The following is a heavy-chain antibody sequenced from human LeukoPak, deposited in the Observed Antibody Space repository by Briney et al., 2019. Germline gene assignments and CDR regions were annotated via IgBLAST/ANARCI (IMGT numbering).Heavy chain of an antibody. CDR1: GFTFSNYW. CDR3: ARDTYYSDN. Sequence: GGSLRLSCAASGFTFSNYWMTWVRQAPGKGLEWVANIEHDGSDKYYVDSVKGRFTISRDNAKNSLYLQLNSLRAEDTAVYYCARDTYYSDNWGQGTLVTVSS. D-gene: IGHD3-16*01. V-gene: IGHV3-7*04. J-gene: IGHJ4*02. CDR2: IEHDGSDK.